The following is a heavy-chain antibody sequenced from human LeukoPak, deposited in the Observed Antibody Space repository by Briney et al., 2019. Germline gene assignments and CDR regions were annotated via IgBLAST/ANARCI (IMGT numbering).Heavy chain of an antibody. V-gene: IGHV4-39*01. J-gene: IGHJ6*02. D-gene: IGHD3-10*01. CDR3: ARGPYYYGSGSYSGYYYGMDV. Sequence: SETLSLTCTVSGGSISSSSYYWGWIRQPPGKGLEWIGSIYYSGSTCYNPSLKSRVTISVDTSKNQFSLKLSSVTAADTAVYYCARGPYYYGSGSYSGYYYGMDVWGQGTTVTVSS. CDR1: GGSISSSSYY. CDR2: IYYSGST.